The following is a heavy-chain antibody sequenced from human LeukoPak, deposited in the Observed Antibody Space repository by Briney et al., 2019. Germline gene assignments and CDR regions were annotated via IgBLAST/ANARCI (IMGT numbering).Heavy chain of an antibody. CDR2: IYYSGST. Sequence: SETLSLTCTVSGGSISSYYWSWIRQPPGQGLEWIGYIYYSGSTKYNPSFKSRVTISVDTTKNQFSLKLISVTAADTAVYYCATVVRDDILTGYYIDYWGQGTLVTVSS. CDR3: ATVVRDDILTGYYIDY. V-gene: IGHV4-59*01. D-gene: IGHD3-9*01. CDR1: GGSISSYY. J-gene: IGHJ4*02.